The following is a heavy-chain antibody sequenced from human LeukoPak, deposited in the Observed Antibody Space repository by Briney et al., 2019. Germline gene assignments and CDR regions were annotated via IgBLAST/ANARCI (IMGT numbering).Heavy chain of an antibody. CDR1: GFTFSSYG. CDR3: AKEANIVVVPAAMLFDY. Sequence: VVSLRLSSAASGFTFSSYGRHWVAQAPGKGLEWVAFIRYDGSNKYYADYVNGRFTISRDNSKNTLSLQMNSLRAEDTAVYYSAKEANIVVVPAAMLFDYWGQGTLVTVSS. CDR2: IRYDGSNK. V-gene: IGHV3-30*02. D-gene: IGHD2-2*01. J-gene: IGHJ4*02.